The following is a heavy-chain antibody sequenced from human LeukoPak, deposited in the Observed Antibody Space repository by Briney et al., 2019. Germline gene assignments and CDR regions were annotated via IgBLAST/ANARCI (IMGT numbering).Heavy chain of an antibody. CDR3: AKARIAAAGYGTLFDY. V-gene: IGHV3-30*02. Sequence: PGGSLRLSCAASGFTFSSYGMHWVRQAPGKGLVWVAFIRYDGSNKYYADSVKGRFTISRDNSKNTLYLQMNSLRAEDTAVYYCAKARIAAAGYGTLFDYWGQGTLVTVSS. J-gene: IGHJ4*02. CDR1: GFTFSSYG. D-gene: IGHD6-13*01. CDR2: IRYDGSNK.